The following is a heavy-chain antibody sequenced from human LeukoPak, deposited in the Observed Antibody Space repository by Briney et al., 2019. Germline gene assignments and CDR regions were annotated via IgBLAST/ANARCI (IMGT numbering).Heavy chain of an antibody. CDR2: IYSGGST. J-gene: IGHJ4*02. V-gene: IGHV3-66*01. Sequence: PGGSLRLSCAASGFTVSDNYMSWVRQAPGKGLGWVSVIYSGGSTNYADSVKGRFTISRDNSKNTLYVQMNSLRPDDTAVYYCVRGLSGGDSLQYYWGQGTLVTVSS. D-gene: IGHD4-23*01. CDR1: GFTVSDNY. CDR3: VRGLSGGDSLQYY.